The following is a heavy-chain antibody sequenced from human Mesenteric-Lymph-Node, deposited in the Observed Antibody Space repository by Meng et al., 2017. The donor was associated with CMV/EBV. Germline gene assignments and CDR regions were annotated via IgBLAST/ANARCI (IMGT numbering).Heavy chain of an antibody. Sequence: GESLKISCVASGFTFNTYAMHWVRQGPGKGLEWVAVISYDGSDKYHADSVKGRFTISRDNAKNSLYLQMNSLRAEDTAVYYCAREPFRAITSYGMDVWGQGTTVTVSS. D-gene: IGHD3-3*01. J-gene: IGHJ6*02. CDR2: ISYDGSDK. V-gene: IGHV3-30-3*01. CDR1: GFTFNTYA. CDR3: AREPFRAITSYGMDV.